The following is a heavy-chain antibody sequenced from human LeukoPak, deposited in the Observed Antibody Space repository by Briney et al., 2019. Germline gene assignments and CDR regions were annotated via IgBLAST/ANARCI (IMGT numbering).Heavy chain of an antibody. CDR2: INSNGDEI. CDR3: ANWIGSSSRDY. Sequence: GGSLRLSCAASGFTFSTYAMTWVRQAPGKGLEWASGINSNGDEIYYADSVRGRFTISRGNSNNALYLQMDSLRAEDTAVYYCANWIGSSSRDYWGQGTLVTVSS. J-gene: IGHJ4*02. V-gene: IGHV3-23*01. D-gene: IGHD6-6*01. CDR1: GFTFSTYA.